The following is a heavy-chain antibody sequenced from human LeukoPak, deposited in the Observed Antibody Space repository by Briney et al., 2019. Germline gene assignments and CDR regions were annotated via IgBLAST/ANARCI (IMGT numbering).Heavy chain of an antibody. D-gene: IGHD6-6*01. CDR2: ISYDGSNK. CDR3: VKDRSIAAPNNDFFDS. CDR1: GFTFSSYG. J-gene: IGHJ4*02. V-gene: IGHV3-30*18. Sequence: GGSLRLSCAASGFTFSSYGMHWVRQAPGKGLEWVAVISYDGSNKYYADSVKGRFTISRDNSKSTLYLQMNSLRAEDTAVYYCVKDRSIAAPNNDFFDSWGQGALVTVSS.